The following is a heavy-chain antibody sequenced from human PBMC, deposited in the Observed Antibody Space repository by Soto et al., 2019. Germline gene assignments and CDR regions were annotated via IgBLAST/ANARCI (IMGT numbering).Heavy chain of an antibody. CDR3: ARVLYYGSGSYSPYGMDV. CDR1: GVSFNNNG. CDR2: VSPPFRTS. J-gene: IGHJ6*02. D-gene: IGHD3-10*01. V-gene: IGHV1-69*01. Sequence: QVQLVQSGAEVKKPGSSVKVSCKTSGVSFNNNGIGWVRQAPGHGLEWMGGVSPPFRTSNYARKFQGRISITADESTGTVNMELSSLTSEDTAQYYCARVLYYGSGSYSPYGMDVWGQGTTVIVSS.